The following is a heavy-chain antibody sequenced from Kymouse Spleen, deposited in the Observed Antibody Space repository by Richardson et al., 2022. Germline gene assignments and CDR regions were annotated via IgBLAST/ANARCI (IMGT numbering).Heavy chain of an antibody. CDR2: ISGSGGST. V-gene: IGHV3-23*04. Sequence: EVQLVESGGGLVQPGGSLRLSCAASGFTFSSYAMSWVRQAPGKGLEWVSAISGSGGSTYYADSVKGRFTISRDNSKNTLYLQMNSLRAEDTAVYYCAKDRDYDSSGYYYVYFDYWGQGTLVTVSS. CDR3: AKDRDYDSSGYYYVYFDY. J-gene: IGHJ4*02. CDR1: GFTFSSYA. D-gene: IGHD3-22*01.